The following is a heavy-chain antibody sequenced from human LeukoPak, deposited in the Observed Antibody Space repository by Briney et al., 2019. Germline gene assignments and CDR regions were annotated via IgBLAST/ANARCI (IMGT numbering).Heavy chain of an antibody. D-gene: IGHD1-26*01. CDR2: VYHSGNT. J-gene: IGHJ5*02. V-gene: IGHV4-59*01. Sequence: SETLSLTCAVSGGSISNYYWNWIRQPPGKRLEWIGSVYHSGNTNYNPSLGSRVTMSVDTSKNQFSLTLNSVTATDTAVYYCGRRISGAYGHWLDPWGQGTTVTVSS. CDR3: GRRISGAYGHWLDP. CDR1: GGSISNYY.